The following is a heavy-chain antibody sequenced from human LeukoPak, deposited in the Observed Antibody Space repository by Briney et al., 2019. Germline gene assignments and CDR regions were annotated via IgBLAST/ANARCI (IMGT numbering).Heavy chain of an antibody. CDR3: TTIEPVGVGFDY. V-gene: IGHV3-15*01. Sequence: GGSLRLSCAASGFTFSNAWMSWVRQAPGKGLEWVGRIKSRTDGGTTDYAAPVKGRFTISRDDSKNTLYLQMNSLKTEDTAVYYCTTIEPVGVGFDYWGQGTLVTVSS. D-gene: IGHD1-26*01. J-gene: IGHJ4*02. CDR2: IKSRTDGGTT. CDR1: GFTFSNAW.